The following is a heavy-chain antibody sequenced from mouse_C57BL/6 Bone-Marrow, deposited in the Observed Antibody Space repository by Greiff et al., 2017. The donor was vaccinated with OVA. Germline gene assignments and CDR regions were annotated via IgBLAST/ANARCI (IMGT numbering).Heavy chain of an antibody. Sequence: QVQLQQPGAELVKPGASVKLSCKASGYTFTSYWMQWVKQRPGQGLEWIGEIDPSDSYTNYNQKFKGKATLTVDTSSSTAYMQLSSLTSEDSAVYYCARGYDHGYFDYWGQGTTRTVSS. CDR2: IDPSDSYT. CDR1: GYTFTSYW. V-gene: IGHV1-50*01. CDR3: ARGYDHGYFDY. D-gene: IGHD2-3*01. J-gene: IGHJ2*01.